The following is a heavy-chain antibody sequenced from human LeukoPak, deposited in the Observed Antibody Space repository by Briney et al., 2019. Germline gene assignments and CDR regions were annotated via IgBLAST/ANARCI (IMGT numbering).Heavy chain of an antibody. Sequence: ASVKVSCKASGYTFTSYGISWVRQAPGQGLEWMGWISAYNGNTNYAQKLQGRVTMTTDTSTSTAYMELRSLRSDDTAAYYCARVTMVRGVITPWHFDYWGQGTPVTVSS. V-gene: IGHV1-18*01. CDR3: ARVTMVRGVITPWHFDY. CDR2: ISAYNGNT. J-gene: IGHJ4*02. CDR1: GYTFTSYG. D-gene: IGHD3-10*01.